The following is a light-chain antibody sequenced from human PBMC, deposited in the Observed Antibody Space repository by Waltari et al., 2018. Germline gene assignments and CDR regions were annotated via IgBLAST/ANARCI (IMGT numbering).Light chain of an antibody. CDR3: QQSHSMPWT. CDR2: GAS. V-gene: IGKV1-39*01. J-gene: IGKJ1*01. CDR1: QSISSF. Sequence: DIQMTQSPSSLSASVGDRVTITCRASQSISSFLNWYQQKPGKAPKLLIYGASRLQSGVPSRVSGKGSGTEFTLTISSLQPEDIATYSCQQSHSMPWTFGQGTKVEIK.